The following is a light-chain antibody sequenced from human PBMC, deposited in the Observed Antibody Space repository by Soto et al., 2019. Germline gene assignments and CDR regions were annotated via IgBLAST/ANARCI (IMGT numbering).Light chain of an antibody. Sequence: EIVLTQSPGTLSLSPGERATLSCRASQSVTSTYLVWFQHKPGQAPRLLIYGASSRATGIPDRFSGSGSGTDFNLTISRLEPEDFAVYYCLQCGTSPWTFGQGTKVEIK. CDR2: GAS. CDR3: LQCGTSPWT. CDR1: QSVTSTY. V-gene: IGKV3-20*01. J-gene: IGKJ1*01.